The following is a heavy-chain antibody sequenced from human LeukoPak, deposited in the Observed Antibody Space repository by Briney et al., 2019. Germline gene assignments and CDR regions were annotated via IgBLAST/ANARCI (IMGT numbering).Heavy chain of an antibody. Sequence: GGSLRLSCAGSGFTFSNSWMGWVRQAPGKGLEWVANVQHIGGETYYVDSVKGRFTISRDNSKNTLYLQMNSLRAEDTAVYYCARKTGGSYSFDYWGQGTLVTVSS. CDR3: ARKTGGSYSFDY. V-gene: IGHV3-7*01. CDR2: VQHIGGET. J-gene: IGHJ4*02. CDR1: GFTFSNSW. D-gene: IGHD1-26*01.